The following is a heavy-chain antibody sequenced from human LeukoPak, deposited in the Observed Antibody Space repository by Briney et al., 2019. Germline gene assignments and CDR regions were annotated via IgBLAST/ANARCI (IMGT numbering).Heavy chain of an antibody. CDR2: IIPIFGSA. Sequence: VRQAPGQGLEWMGGIIPIFGSANYAQRFQGRVTITADESTSTVYMELSSLRSEDTAVYYCAREHDVVIVSAEEYYYYGMDVWGQGTTVTVS. J-gene: IGHJ6*02. D-gene: IGHD2/OR15-2a*01. V-gene: IGHV1-69*01. CDR3: AREHDVVIVSAEEYYYYGMDV.